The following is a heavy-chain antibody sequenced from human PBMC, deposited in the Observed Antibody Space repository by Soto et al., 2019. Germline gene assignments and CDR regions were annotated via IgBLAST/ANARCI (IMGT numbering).Heavy chain of an antibody. CDR2: IYPGDSDT. Sequence: GESLKISCKGSGYSFTSYWIGWVRQMPGKGLEWMGIIYPGDSDTRYSPSFQGQVTTSADKSISTAYLQWSSLKASDTAMYYCARQWELPDYYYGMDVWGQGTTVTVSS. CDR1: GYSFTSYW. CDR3: ARQWELPDYYYGMDV. J-gene: IGHJ6*02. D-gene: IGHD1-26*01. V-gene: IGHV5-51*01.